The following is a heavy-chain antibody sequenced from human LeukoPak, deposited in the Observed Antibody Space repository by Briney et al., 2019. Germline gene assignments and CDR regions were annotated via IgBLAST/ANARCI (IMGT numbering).Heavy chain of an antibody. CDR3: QMNSLRAEDTAVYYCAKDSAGYSYGFDS. D-gene: IGHD5-18*01. CDR2: IIGNGRST. CDR1: GFTFSSYA. Sequence: GGSLRLSCAASGFTFSSYAMSWVRQAPGKGLEWVSSIIGNGRSTFYADSVKGRFTISRDDSKNTLYLQMTSSRGNSKNTLYLQMNSLRAEDTAVYYCAKDSAGYSYGFDSWGQGTLVTVSS. J-gene: IGHJ4*02. V-gene: IGHV3-23*01.